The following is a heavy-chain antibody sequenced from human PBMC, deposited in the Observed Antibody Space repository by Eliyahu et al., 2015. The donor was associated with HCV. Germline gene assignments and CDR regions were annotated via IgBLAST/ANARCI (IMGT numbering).Heavy chain of an antibody. J-gene: IGHJ4*02. CDR3: ARGAPRGYSSYYFDY. CDR2: IYYSGST. V-gene: IGHV4-59*01. Sequence: QVQLQESGPGLVKPSETLSLTCTVSGGSISSYYWSWIRQPPGKGLEWIGYIYYSGSTNYNPSLKSRVTISVDTSKNQFSLKLSSVTAADTAVYYCARGAPRGYSSYYFDYWGQGTLVTVSS. D-gene: IGHD6-13*01. CDR1: GGSISSYY.